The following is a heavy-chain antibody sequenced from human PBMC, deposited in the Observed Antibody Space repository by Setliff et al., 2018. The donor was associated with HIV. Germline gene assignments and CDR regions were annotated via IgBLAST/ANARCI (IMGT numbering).Heavy chain of an antibody. CDR3: AKGAGFYGDYTFDH. V-gene: IGHV4-59*11. D-gene: IGHD4-17*01. J-gene: IGHJ4*02. CDR1: GPSINIHY. Sequence: PSETLSLTCTVSGPSINIHYWSWTRQSPGKAFEWIGYIYSTGSTNYNPSLQSRVTISMVASRNQSSLKVTSVTAADTAVYYCAKGAGFYGDYTFDHWGQGRQVTVSS. CDR2: IYSTGST.